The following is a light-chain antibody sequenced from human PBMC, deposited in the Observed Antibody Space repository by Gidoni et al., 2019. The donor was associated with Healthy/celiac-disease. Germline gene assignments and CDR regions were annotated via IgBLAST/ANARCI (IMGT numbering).Light chain of an antibody. CDR2: GAS. CDR3: QQYGSSPRLT. J-gene: IGKJ4*01. Sequence: IVLTQSPGTLSLSPGETATLSCRASQSVSNSYLAWYQQKPGQAPRLLIYGASSRAIGIPDRFSGSGSGTDFTLTISRPEPEDFAVYYCQQYGSSPRLTFGGGTKVEIK. V-gene: IGKV3-20*01. CDR1: QSVSNSY.